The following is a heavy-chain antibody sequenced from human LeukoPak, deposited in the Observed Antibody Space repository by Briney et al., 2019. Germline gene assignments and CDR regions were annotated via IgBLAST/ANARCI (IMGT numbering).Heavy chain of an antibody. CDR1: GVTFSSYS. CDR3: ARDIVVVPAAAVPYYYYYMDV. V-gene: IGHV3-48*01. Sequence: AETLTLSCAVSGVTFSSYSMNWVRHPPGKGQEWVSYISSSSSTIYYADSVKGRFTISRDNANNSLYLQMNSLRAEDTAVDYCARDIVVVPAAAVPYYYYYMDVWVKGTTVTVSS. CDR2: ISSSSSTI. D-gene: IGHD2-2*01. J-gene: IGHJ6*03.